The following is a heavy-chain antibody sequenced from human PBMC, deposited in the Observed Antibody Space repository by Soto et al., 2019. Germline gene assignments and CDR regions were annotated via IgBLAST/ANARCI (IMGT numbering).Heavy chain of an antibody. CDR2: INTGNGNT. CDR1: GYNFTTYA. CDR3: DRGGGLYYYYYGRDG. Sequence: QVQLVQSGAEVEKPGASVKVSCKASGYNFTTYAMLWVRQAPGQRPEWMGWINTGNGNTKYSPKFQGRVTITRDTSASTAYMELSSLKSEDTAVYYYDRGGGLYYYYYGRDGWGQRSTVTVS. J-gene: IGHJ6*02. D-gene: IGHD3-22*01. V-gene: IGHV1-3*04.